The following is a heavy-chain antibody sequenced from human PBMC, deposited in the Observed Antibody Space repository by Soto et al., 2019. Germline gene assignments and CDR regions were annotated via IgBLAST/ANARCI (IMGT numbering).Heavy chain of an antibody. Sequence: PSETLSLTCTVSGGSISSGDYYWSWIRQPPGKGLEWIGYLYYTGSTYYNPSLTSRVTISVDTSKNHFSLKLTSVTAADTAVYYCARSPSDFDGNWFDPWGQGTLVTV. CDR1: GGSISSGDYY. CDR3: ARSPSDFDGNWFDP. CDR2: LYYTGST. J-gene: IGHJ5*02. V-gene: IGHV4-61*08. D-gene: IGHD2-21*02.